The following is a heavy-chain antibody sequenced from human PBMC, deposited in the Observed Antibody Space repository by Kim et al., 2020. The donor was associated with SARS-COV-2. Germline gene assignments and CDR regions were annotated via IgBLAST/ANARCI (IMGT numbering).Heavy chain of an antibody. CDR1: GFTFSSYS. V-gene: IGHV3-21*01. Sequence: GGSLRLSCAASGFTFSSYSMNWVRQAPGKGLEWVSSISSSSSYIYYADSVKGRFTISRDNAKNSLYLQMNSLRAEDTAVYYCARPIAAAAPSAFYYYYGMDVWGQGTTVTVSS. J-gene: IGHJ6*02. CDR2: ISSSSSYI. CDR3: ARPIAAAAPSAFYYYYGMDV. D-gene: IGHD6-13*01.